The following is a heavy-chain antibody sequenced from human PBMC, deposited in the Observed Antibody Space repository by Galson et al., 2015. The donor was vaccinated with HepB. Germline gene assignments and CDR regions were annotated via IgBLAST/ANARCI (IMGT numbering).Heavy chain of an antibody. CDR2: IWKDGSNK. CDR3: GRSRGASGYHYDY. CDR1: GFDFGTYG. V-gene: IGHV3-33*03. D-gene: IGHD3-22*01. J-gene: IGHJ4*02. Sequence: SCAASGFDFGTYGMHWVRQAPGKGLEWMALIWKDGSNKHYADSLKGRFRISRDNARNTVFLQMNSLRVEDTAVYFCGRSRGASGYHYDYWGQGTLVAVSS.